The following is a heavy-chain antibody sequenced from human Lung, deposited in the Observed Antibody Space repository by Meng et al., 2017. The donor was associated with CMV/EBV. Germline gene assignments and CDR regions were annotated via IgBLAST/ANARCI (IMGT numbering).Heavy chain of an antibody. J-gene: IGHJ4*02. V-gene: IGHV7-4-1*02. CDR2: INTNTGNP. CDR1: GYTFSSYA. Sequence: VQLLKSGSELKKPGASVKVSCKASGYTFSSYAMNWVRQAPGQGLEWMGWINTNTGNPTYAQGFTGRFVFSLDTSVSTAYLQISSLKAADTAVYYCARLYCSGGSCYTIDYWGQGTLVTVSS. D-gene: IGHD2-15*01. CDR3: ARLYCSGGSCYTIDY.